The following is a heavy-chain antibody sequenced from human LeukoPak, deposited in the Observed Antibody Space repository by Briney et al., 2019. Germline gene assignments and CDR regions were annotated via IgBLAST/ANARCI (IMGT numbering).Heavy chain of an antibody. V-gene: IGHV3-23*01. CDR2: TSGSGVNS. J-gene: IGHJ4*02. D-gene: IGHD5-12*01. Sequence: GGSLRLSCAASGFTLRSYGMSWVRQAPGKGLEWVAATSGSGVNSYYADSVRGRFTISRDNSQNTLYLQMDSLRAEDTALYYCAKEYSGYDFDYWGQGTLVTVSS. CDR3: AKEYSGYDFDY. CDR1: GFTLRSYG.